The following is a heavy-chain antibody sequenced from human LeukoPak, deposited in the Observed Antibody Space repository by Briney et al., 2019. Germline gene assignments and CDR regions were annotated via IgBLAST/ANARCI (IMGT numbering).Heavy chain of an antibody. CDR3: ARHTAAGLGWFDP. V-gene: IGHV4-59*01. D-gene: IGHD6-13*01. CDR1: GGFICSYY. J-gene: IGHJ5*02. Sequence: SETLSLTCTVSGGFICSYYWSWIRPPPGKGLEWIGYIYYSGSTNYNPSLKSRVTISVDTSKNQFSLKLSSVTAADTAVYYCARHTAAGLGWFDPWGQGTLVTVSS. CDR2: IYYSGST.